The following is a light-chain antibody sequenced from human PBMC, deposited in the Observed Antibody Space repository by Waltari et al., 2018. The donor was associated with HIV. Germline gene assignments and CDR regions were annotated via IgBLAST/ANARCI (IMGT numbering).Light chain of an antibody. CDR1: SSNIGQNY. V-gene: IGLV1-51*02. Sequence: QSVLTQPPSVSAAPGQRVTISCSGSSSNIGQNYVSWYQQVPRTAPKLLIYEKTNRPAGSPDRCAGSRSGTSATLGITGLQTGDEADYYCETWDSSLSAGVFGGGTKVTVL. CDR2: EKT. CDR3: ETWDSSLSAGV. J-gene: IGLJ2*01.